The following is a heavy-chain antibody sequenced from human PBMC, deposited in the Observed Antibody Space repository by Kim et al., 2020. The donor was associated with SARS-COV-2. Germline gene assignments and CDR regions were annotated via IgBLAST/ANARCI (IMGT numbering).Heavy chain of an antibody. V-gene: IGHV3-49*02. CDR3: TNNWNRFDY. CDR2: GTT. Sequence: GTTEYAASVKGRFTISRDDSKSIAYLQMNSLKTEDTAVYYCTNNWNRFDYWGQGTLVTVSS. J-gene: IGHJ4*02. D-gene: IGHD1-20*01.